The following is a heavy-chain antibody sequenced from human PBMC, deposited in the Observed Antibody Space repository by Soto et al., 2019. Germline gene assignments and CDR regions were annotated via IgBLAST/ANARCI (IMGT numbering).Heavy chain of an antibody. D-gene: IGHD5-18*01. J-gene: IGHJ4*02. CDR3: ARIGYSYTYAFDY. CDR2: ISNDGSKK. Sequence: QVQLVESGGGVVQPGRSLRLSCAASGFTFSSYAMHWVRQAAGKGLEWVAVISNDGSKKYYVDSVKGRFTISRDNCKNTLYLKMNSLRAEDTAVYYCARIGYSYTYAFDYWGQGTLVTVSS. V-gene: IGHV3-30-3*01. CDR1: GFTFSSYA.